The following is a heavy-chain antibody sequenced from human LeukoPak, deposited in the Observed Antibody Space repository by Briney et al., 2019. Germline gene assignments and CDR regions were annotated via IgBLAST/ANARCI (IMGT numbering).Heavy chain of an antibody. Sequence: SGGSLRLSCAASGFTFSSNWMHWVRQAPGKGLVWVSRINEDGSTTNSADSVKGRSTIFRDNAKNTLYLQMNSLRVEDTAVYYCARDPRNIGLAPWGQGTLVTVSS. J-gene: IGHJ5*02. V-gene: IGHV3-74*01. CDR2: INEDGSTT. CDR1: GFTFSSNW. D-gene: IGHD5-12*01. CDR3: ARDPRNIGLAP.